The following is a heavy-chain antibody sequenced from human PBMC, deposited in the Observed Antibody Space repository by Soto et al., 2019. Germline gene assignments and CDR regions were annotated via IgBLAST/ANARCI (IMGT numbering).Heavy chain of an antibody. CDR3: ARESSGWYVYAY. D-gene: IGHD6-19*01. CDR1: GFTFSSYG. Sequence: PVGSLRLSCAASGFTFSSYGMHWVRQAPGKGLEWVAVIWYDGSNKYYADSVKGRFTISRDNSKNTLYLQMNSLRSDDTAVYYCARESSGWYVYAYWGQGTLVTVSS. V-gene: IGHV3-33*01. J-gene: IGHJ4*02. CDR2: IWYDGSNK.